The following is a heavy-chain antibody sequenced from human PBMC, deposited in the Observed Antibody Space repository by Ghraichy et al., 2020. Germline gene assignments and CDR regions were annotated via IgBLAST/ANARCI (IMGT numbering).Heavy chain of an antibody. J-gene: IGHJ4*02. Sequence: GESLNISCAASGFTFRNYWMYWVRQAPGKGLVWVSYINNDGSNTNYADSVKGRFTVSRDNAKNTLYLQMNSLRTEDTAVYYCARADGAKDDWGQGTLVTVSS. V-gene: IGHV3-74*01. D-gene: IGHD4/OR15-4a*01. CDR1: GFTFRNYW. CDR3: ARADGAKDD. CDR2: INNDGSNT.